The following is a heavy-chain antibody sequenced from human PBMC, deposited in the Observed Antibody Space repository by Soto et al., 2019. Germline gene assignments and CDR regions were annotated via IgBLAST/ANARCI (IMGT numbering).Heavy chain of an antibody. Sequence: GSLRLSCAASGFTFSSYSMNWVRQAPGKGLEWVSYISYSSTIYYADSVKGRFTISRDNAKNSLYLQMNSLRAEDTAVYYCAKDQGSSWYEIDYWGQGT. D-gene: IGHD6-13*01. CDR1: GFTFSSYS. J-gene: IGHJ4*02. CDR3: AKDQGSSWYEIDY. CDR2: ISYSSTI. V-gene: IGHV3-48*01.